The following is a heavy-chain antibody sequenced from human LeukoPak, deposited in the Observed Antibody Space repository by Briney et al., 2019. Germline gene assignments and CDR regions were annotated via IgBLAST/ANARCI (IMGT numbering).Heavy chain of an antibody. CDR1: GYTFTSYA. CDR2: INAGNGNS. D-gene: IGHD6-13*01. CDR3: ARVGYSSSWPHPIDY. J-gene: IGHJ4*02. V-gene: IGHV1-3*01. Sequence: ASVKVSCKASGYTFTSYAMHWVRQAPGQRLEWMGWINAGNGNSKYSQKFQGRVTMTTDTSTSTAYMELRSLRSDDTAVYYCARVGYSSSWPHPIDYWGQGTLVTVSS.